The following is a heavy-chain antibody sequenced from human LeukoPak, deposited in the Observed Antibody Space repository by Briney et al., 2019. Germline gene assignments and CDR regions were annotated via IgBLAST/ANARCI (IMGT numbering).Heavy chain of an antibody. CDR2: IYRGDSHT. CDR1: GYSCSTHW. V-gene: IGHV5-51*01. J-gene: IGHJ6*02. CDR3: GRLGYCSSRSCYYGMDV. D-gene: IGHD2-2*01. Sequence: GEALKISCKGSGYSCSTHWLGWVRQRPGKGLEWMAIIYRGDSHTRYSPSFYRQVTIIADKAISTAYLQWSSLKASDTAMYYCGRLGYCSSRSCYYGMDVWGQGTTVTVSS.